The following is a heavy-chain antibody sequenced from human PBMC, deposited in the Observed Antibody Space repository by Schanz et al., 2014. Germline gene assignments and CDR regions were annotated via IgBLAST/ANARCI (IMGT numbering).Heavy chain of an antibody. CDR3: AKVAPAATYRDS. CDR2: MIGSGSSV. D-gene: IGHD2-2*01. CDR1: GFTFSIYG. J-gene: IGHJ4*02. V-gene: IGHV3-23*01. Sequence: EVQLLESGGGLVQPGGSLRLSCAASGFTFSIYGMSWVRQAPGKGLEWVSRMIGSGSSVFYADSVKGRFTISRDNLKNTVYLQMNSLRAGDTAVYYCAKVAPAATYRDSWGLGTLGTVSS.